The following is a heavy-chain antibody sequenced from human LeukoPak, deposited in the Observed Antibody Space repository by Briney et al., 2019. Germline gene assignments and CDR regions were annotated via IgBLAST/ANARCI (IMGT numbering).Heavy chain of an antibody. CDR1: GLTFSSYN. Sequence: PGGSLRLSCAASGLTFSSYNMNWVRQAPGKGLEWVSSISSSSSYIYYADSVKGRFTISRDNAKNSLYLQMNSLRAEDTAVYYCARGDYDFWSGTLDYWGQGTLVTVSS. D-gene: IGHD3-3*01. J-gene: IGHJ4*02. CDR3: ARGDYDFWSGTLDY. V-gene: IGHV3-21*01. CDR2: ISSSSSYI.